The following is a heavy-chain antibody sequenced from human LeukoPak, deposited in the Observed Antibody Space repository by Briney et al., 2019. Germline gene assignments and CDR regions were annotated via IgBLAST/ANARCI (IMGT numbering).Heavy chain of an antibody. Sequence: KPSQTLSLTCTVSGGSISSGSYYWSWIRQPAGKGLEWIGRIYTSWSTNYNPSLKSRVTISVDTSKNQFSLKLSSVTAADTAVYYCARVRLEYQLLRTRAHAFDIWGQGTMVTVSS. D-gene: IGHD2-2*01. J-gene: IGHJ3*02. V-gene: IGHV4-61*02. CDR1: GGSISSGSYY. CDR3: ARVRLEYQLLRTRAHAFDI. CDR2: IYTSWST.